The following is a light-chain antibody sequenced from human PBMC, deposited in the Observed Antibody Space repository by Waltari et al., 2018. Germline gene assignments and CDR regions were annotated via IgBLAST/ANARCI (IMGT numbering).Light chain of an antibody. J-gene: IGLJ3*02. V-gene: IGLV2-23*01. CDR2: DDT. Sequence: QSALTQPASVSGSPGQSATIPCTGTSNDVGSSNFFSWYQQHPGKAPKPIIHDDTERPSGVSDRFSGSKSANGASLTISGLQAEDEAHYYCCAYAGKVFGGGTRLTVL. CDR1: SNDVGSSNF. CDR3: CAYAGKV.